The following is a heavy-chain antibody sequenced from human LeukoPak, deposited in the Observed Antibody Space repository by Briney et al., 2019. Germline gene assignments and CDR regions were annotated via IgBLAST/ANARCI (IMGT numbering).Heavy chain of an antibody. V-gene: IGHV3-23*01. CDR2: ISGSGGST. D-gene: IGHD2-2*01. Sequence: GGSLRLSCAASGFTFSSYAMSWVRQAPGKGLEWVSAISGSGGSTYYADSVKGRFTISRDNSKNTLYLQMNSLRAEDTAVYYCARDRVDIVVVPAAKYYYYYGMDVWGQGTTVTVSS. J-gene: IGHJ6*02. CDR1: GFTFSSYA. CDR3: ARDRVDIVVVPAAKYYYYYGMDV.